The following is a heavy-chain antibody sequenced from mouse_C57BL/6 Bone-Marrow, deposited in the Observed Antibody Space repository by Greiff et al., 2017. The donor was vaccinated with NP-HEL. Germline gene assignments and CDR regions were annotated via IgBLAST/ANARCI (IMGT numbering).Heavy chain of an antibody. CDR2: FHPYNDDT. V-gene: IGHV1-47*01. Sequence: VQLKESGAELVKPGASVKMSCKASGYTFTTYPIEWVKQNHGKSLEWIGNFHPYNDDTEYNEKFKNKATLTVEKSSSTVYLELSRLTSDDSSVYYCAMGGNYWYCFDYWGQGTTLTVSS. J-gene: IGHJ2*01. CDR3: AMGGNYWYCFDY. CDR1: GYTFTTYP. D-gene: IGHD2-1*01.